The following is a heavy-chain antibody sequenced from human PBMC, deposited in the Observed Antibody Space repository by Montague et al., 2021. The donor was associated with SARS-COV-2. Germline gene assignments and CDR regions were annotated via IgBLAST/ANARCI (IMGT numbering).Heavy chain of an antibody. CDR2: IRQSGRT. J-gene: IGHJ4*02. CDR1: GGSFGDDH. CDR3: ARGHLSVSMIVVVFTSASYYGDY. D-gene: IGHD3-22*01. V-gene: IGHV4-34*01. Sequence: SETLSLTCAVYGGSFGDDHWSWIRQPPGKGLEWIGNIRQSGRTNYNPSLKSRVTISVDTSKNQFSLKLTSVTAADTGLYFCARGHLSVSMIVVVFTSASYYGDYWGQGAQVTVSS.